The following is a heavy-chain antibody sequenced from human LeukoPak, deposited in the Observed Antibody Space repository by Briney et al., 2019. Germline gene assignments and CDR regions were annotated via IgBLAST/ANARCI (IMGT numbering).Heavy chain of an antibody. CDR3: AKPVGPMIVEAPFDY. D-gene: IGHD3-22*01. V-gene: IGHV3-23*01. CDR2: ISGSGGST. Sequence: GGSLRLSCAASGFTFSSYWMSWVRQAPGKGLEWVSAISGSGGSTYYADSVKGRFTISRDNSKNTLYLQMNSLRAEDTAVYYCAKPVGPMIVEAPFDYWGQGTLVTVSS. CDR1: GFTFSSYW. J-gene: IGHJ4*02.